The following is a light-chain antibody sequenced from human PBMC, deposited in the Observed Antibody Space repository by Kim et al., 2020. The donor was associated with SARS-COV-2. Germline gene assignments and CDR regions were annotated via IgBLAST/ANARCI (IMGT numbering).Light chain of an antibody. J-gene: IGLJ2*01. CDR3: QAWDSSTVV. V-gene: IGLV3-1*01. CDR1: KLGDKY. Sequence: SYELTQPPSVSVSPGQTASITCSGDKLGDKYTCWYQQKPGQSPVLVIYQDNKRPSGIPERFSGSNSGNTATLTINGTQAMDEADYFCQAWDSSTVVFGGG. CDR2: QDN.